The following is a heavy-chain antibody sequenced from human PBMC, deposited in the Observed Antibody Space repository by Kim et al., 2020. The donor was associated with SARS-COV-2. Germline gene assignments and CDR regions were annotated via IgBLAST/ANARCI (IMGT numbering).Heavy chain of an antibody. CDR2: ISSSGATI. D-gene: IGHD6-25*01. J-gene: IGHJ4*02. V-gene: IGHV3-48*04. CDR3: ARDVFSQFGSSGYYIFDS. CDR1: GFKFSAYG. Sequence: GGSLRLSCEGSGFKFSAYGMNWVRQAPGKGLEWVSYISSSGATIYYADSVKGRLTISRDNAKNSVYLDMNSLRAEDTAVYYCARDVFSQFGSSGYYIFDSWGQGALVSVSS.